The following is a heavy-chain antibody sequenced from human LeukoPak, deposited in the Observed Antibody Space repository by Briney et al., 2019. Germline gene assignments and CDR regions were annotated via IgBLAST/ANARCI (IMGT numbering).Heavy chain of an antibody. J-gene: IGHJ4*02. D-gene: IGHD6-13*01. CDR1: GFIFSNYV. CDR2: ISDDGSKK. Sequence: PGGSLRLSCEASGFIFSNYVIHWVRQAPGKGLDWVAVISDDGSKKYYADSVKGRFTISRDNSKDTLYLQMNGLRAEDTAVYYCAKVLYASSWFNPDSWGQGALVTVSS. V-gene: IGHV3-30*18. CDR3: AKVLYASSWFNPDS.